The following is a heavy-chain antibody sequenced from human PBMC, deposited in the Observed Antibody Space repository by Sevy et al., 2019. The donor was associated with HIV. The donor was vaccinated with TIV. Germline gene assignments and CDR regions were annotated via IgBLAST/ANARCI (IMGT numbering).Heavy chain of an antibody. CDR3: AKGYTNPYPKDGFDI. Sequence: GGSLRLSCAGSGFTFSLYGMHWVRQAPGKGPEWVATISYDGSDIYYADSVKGRFTVSRDNPKNTLFLQMDSLGDDDTAVYYCAKGYTNPYPKDGFDIWGQGTLVTVSS. CDR2: ISYDGSDI. CDR1: GFTFSLYG. D-gene: IGHD5-12*01. J-gene: IGHJ3*02. V-gene: IGHV3-30*18.